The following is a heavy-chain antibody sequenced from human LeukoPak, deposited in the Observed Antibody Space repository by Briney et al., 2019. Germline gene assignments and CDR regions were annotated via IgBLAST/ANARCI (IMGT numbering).Heavy chain of an antibody. J-gene: IGHJ6*02. D-gene: IGHD2-2*01. CDR2: IWYDGSNK. V-gene: IGHV3-33*01. CDR3: AGEGGLAPDCSSTSCLYYYYYYGMDV. CDR1: GFAFSSYG. Sequence: PGRSLRLSCAASGFAFSSYGMHWVRQAPGKGLEWVAVIWYDGSNKYYADPVKGRFTISRDNPKDTLYLQMNSLRAEDTAVYYCAGEGGLAPDCSSTSCLYYYYYYGMDVWGQGTTVTVSS.